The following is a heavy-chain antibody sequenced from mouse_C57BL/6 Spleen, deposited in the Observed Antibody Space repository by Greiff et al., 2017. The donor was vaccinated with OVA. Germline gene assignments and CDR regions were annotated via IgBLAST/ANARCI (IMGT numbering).Heavy chain of an antibody. V-gene: IGHV14-2*01. CDR3: ARSPSLGRDFDY. J-gene: IGHJ2*01. CDR2: IDPEDGET. CDR1: GFNIKDYY. D-gene: IGHD4-1*01. Sequence: VQLQQSGAELVKPGASVKLSCTASGFNIKDYYMHWVKQRTEQGLEWIGRIDPEDGETKYAPNFQGKATITADTSSNTSYLKSSSLTSEDTAVYYCARSPSLGRDFDYWGQGTTLTVSS.